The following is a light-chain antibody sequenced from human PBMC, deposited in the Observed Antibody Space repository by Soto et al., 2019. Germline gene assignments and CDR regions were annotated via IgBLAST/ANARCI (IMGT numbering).Light chain of an antibody. V-gene: IGKV3-20*01. CDR3: QQYGSSPRYT. J-gene: IGKJ2*01. CDR1: QSVDSSY. Sequence: EIVLTQSPGTLSLSPGERATLSCRASQSVDSSYLAWYQQKPGQAPRLLIYGASSRATGTPDRFSGSGSGTDFTLTISRLEPEDFAVYYCQQYGSSPRYTFGQGTKLEIK. CDR2: GAS.